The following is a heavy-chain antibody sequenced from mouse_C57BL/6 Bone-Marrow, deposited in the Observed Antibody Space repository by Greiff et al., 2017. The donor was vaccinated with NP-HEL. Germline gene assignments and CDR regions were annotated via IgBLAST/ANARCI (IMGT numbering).Heavy chain of an antibody. J-gene: IGHJ2*01. Sequence: VQLQQSGAELAKPGASVKLSCKASGYTFTSYWMHWVKQRPGQGLEWIGYINPSSGYTKYNQKFKAKATLTADKSSSTAYMQLSSLTYEDSAVYYCARAGYGSDFDYWGQGTTLTVSS. V-gene: IGHV1-7*01. CDR2: INPSSGYT. D-gene: IGHD1-1*01. CDR3: ARAGYGSDFDY. CDR1: GYTFTSYW.